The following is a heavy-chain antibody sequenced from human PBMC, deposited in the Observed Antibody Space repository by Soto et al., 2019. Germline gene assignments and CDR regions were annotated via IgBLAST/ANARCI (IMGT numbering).Heavy chain of an antibody. J-gene: IGHJ3*02. V-gene: IGHV1-69*18. CDR1: GGTLISFT. D-gene: IGHD2-15*01. Sequence: QVQLVQSGPEVKKPGSSVTVSCTASGGTLISFTIYWARQAPGQGFEWMGSFIPRIDKINYSQKFQDRVTLTADESSNTAYMELSSLTSDDAAVYYCARGWVDEAFDMWGQGTLVTISS. CDR3: ARGWVDEAFDM. CDR2: FIPRIDKI.